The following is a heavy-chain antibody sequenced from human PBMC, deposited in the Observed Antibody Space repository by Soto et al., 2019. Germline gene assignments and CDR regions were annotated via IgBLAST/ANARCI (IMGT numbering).Heavy chain of an antibody. CDR1: GFTFSTYW. D-gene: IGHD6-19*01. CDR3: VGSSGWIFDY. V-gene: IGHV3-7*03. J-gene: IGHJ4*01. Sequence: GGSLRLSCAASGFTFSTYWMSWVRQAPGKGLEWVASIKRDGGAEKLYVDSVEGRFTISRDDTKNSLYLQMNSLRAEDTAVYYRVGSSGWIFDYWAHGTLVTVSS. CDR2: IKRDGGAEK.